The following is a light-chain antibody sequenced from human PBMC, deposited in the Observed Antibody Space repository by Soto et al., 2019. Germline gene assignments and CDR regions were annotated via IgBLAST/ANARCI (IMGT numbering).Light chain of an antibody. V-gene: IGLV2-14*01. CDR2: EVS. CDR3: SSYTSSSIDYV. Sequence: QSVLTQPASVSGSPGQSITISCTGTSSDVGGYNYVSWYQQRPGKAPKLMIYEVSNRPSGVSNRFSGSKSGNTASLTISGLQAEDEADYYCSSYTSSSIDYVFGTGTKLTVL. CDR1: SSDVGGYNY. J-gene: IGLJ1*01.